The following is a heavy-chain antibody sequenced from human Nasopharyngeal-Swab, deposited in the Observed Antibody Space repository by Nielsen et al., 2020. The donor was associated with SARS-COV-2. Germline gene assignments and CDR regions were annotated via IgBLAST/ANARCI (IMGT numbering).Heavy chain of an antibody. CDR2: ISYDGSNK. CDR1: GFTFSSYA. Sequence: GESLKISCAASGFTFSSYAMSWVRQAPGKGLEWVAVISYDGSNKYYADSVKGRFTISRHNSKNTLYLQMNSLRAEDTAVYYCASSGIAAADIWGQGTMVTVSS. V-gene: IGHV3-30*14. J-gene: IGHJ3*02. CDR3: ASSGIAAADI. D-gene: IGHD6-13*01.